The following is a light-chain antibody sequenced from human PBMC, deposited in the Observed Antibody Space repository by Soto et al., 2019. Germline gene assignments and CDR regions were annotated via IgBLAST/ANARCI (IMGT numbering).Light chain of an antibody. CDR1: QSVSNTY. Sequence: EIVLTQSPGTLSLSPGDTATLSCRASQSVSNTYLAWYQQKPGQAPRLLIYGASSRATGFPDRFSGSGSGTDFTLTISSLEPEDFAVYYCQQRTNGLTFGGGTKVDIK. CDR3: QQRTNGLT. J-gene: IGKJ4*01. CDR2: GAS. V-gene: IGKV3D-20*02.